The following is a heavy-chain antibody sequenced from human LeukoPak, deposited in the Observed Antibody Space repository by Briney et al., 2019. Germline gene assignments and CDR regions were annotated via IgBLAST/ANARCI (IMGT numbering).Heavy chain of an antibody. J-gene: IGHJ4*02. Sequence: GGSLRLSCAASGFTFSSYGMHWVRQAPDKGLEWVAFIRYDGSNKYYADSVKGRFTISRDNSKNTLYLQMNSLRAEDTAVYYCAKTTVARPYYFDYWGQGTLVTVSS. V-gene: IGHV3-30*02. D-gene: IGHD4-11*01. CDR1: GFTFSSYG. CDR2: IRYDGSNK. CDR3: AKTTVARPYYFDY.